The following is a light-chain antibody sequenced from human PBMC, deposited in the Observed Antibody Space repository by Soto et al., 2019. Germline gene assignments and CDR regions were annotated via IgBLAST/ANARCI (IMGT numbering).Light chain of an antibody. CDR3: QQYDNLPVT. V-gene: IGKV1-33*01. CDR1: QDITND. J-gene: IGKJ4*01. Sequence: DIQMTQSPSFLSASVGDRVTITCQASQDITNDLNWYQQKPGKAPKLLIYDASNLETGVPSRFSGSGSGTDFTFTISSLQPEDIATYYCQQYDNLPVTFGGGTKVEIK. CDR2: DAS.